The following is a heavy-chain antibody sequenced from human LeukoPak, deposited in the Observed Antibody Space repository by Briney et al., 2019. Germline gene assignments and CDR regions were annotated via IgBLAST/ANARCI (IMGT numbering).Heavy chain of an antibody. V-gene: IGHV3-48*04. Sequence: PGGSLRLSCAASGFTFSSYSMNWVRQAPGKGLEWVSYISSSSSTIYYADSVKGRFTISRDNAKNSLYLQMNSLRAEDTAVYYCASAAMVRGVMIPDYWGQGTLVTVSS. J-gene: IGHJ4*02. CDR1: GFTFSSYS. CDR3: ASAAMVRGVMIPDY. D-gene: IGHD3-10*01. CDR2: ISSSSSTI.